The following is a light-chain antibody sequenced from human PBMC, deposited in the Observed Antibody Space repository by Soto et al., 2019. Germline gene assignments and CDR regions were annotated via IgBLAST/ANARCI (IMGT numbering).Light chain of an antibody. Sequence: DIQMTQSPSTLSASVGDRVTITCRASQSISSGLAWYQQKPGKAPKLLIYDASRWESGVPSRFSGSGSGTEFTLTSSSLQPDEFATYYCQQDTEGTFGQGTKVEIK. CDR2: DAS. CDR1: QSISSG. J-gene: IGKJ1*01. CDR3: QQDTEGT. V-gene: IGKV1-5*01.